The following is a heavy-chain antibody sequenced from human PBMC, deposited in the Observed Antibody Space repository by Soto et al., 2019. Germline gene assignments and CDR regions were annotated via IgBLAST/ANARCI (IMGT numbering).Heavy chain of an antibody. CDR1: GCTFSSYG. V-gene: IGHV3-33*01. Sequence: GGARRLSCAASGCTFSSYGMHWVRQAPGKGQEWVAVIWYDGSNKYYADSVKGRFTISRDNSKNTLYLQMNSLRAEDTAVFYCARAVAGTHYYFDSLGQGTLVTVSS. J-gene: IGHJ4*02. CDR2: IWYDGSNK. D-gene: IGHD6-19*01. CDR3: ARAVAGTHYYFDS.